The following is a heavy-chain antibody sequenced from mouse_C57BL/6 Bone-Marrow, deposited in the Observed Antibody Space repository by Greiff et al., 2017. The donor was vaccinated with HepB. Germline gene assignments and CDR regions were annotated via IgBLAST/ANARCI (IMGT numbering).Heavy chain of an antibody. CDR3: ARSWFYAMDY. D-gene: IGHD2-2*01. CDR1: GYTFTSYW. V-gene: IGHV1-64*01. Sequence: QVQLQQPGAELVKPRASVKLSCKASGYTFTSYWMHWVKQRPGQGLEWIGMIHPNSGSTNYNEKFKSKATLTVDKSSSTAYMQLSSLTSEDSAVYYCARSWFYAMDYWGQGTSVTVSS. CDR2: IHPNSGST. J-gene: IGHJ4*01.